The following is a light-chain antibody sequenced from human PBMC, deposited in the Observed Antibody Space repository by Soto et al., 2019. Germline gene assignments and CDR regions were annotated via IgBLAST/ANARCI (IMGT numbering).Light chain of an antibody. V-gene: IGKV1-5*01. Sequence: DIQMTQSPSTLSAYVGDRVTFTCRASQSISTWLAWYQQKPGKAPKLLIYDASSLQSDVPSRFSGSGSGTEFTLTISALQTDDFASYYCQQYMNYVKFGQGTKVEIK. CDR3: QQYMNYVK. J-gene: IGKJ1*01. CDR2: DAS. CDR1: QSISTW.